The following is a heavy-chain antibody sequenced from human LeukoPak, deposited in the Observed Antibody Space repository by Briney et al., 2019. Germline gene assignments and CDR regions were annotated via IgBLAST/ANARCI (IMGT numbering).Heavy chain of an antibody. Sequence: GGPLRPSFATLGFTFTSYALGWGPQAPGKGRGGGSAFSGMGGSTYYADSVKRRFTISRDNSKNTLYLQMNSLRAEDTAVYYCAIESSYGDYEISGYWGQGTLVSVPS. V-gene: IGHV3-23*01. CDR2: FSGMGGST. CDR3: AIESSYGDYEISGY. D-gene: IGHD4-17*01. CDR1: GFTFTSYA. J-gene: IGHJ4*02.